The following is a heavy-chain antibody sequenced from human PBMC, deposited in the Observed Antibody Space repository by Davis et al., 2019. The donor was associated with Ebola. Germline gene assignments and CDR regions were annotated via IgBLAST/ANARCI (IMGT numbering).Heavy chain of an antibody. CDR3: ARAQDRDFWSGRMGEVRYYGMDV. CDR2: IIPIFGTA. J-gene: IGHJ6*02. Sequence: SVKVSCKASGGTFSSYAISWVRQAPGQGLEWMGGIIPIFGTANYAQKFQGRVTITADKSTSTAYMELSSLRSEDTAVYYCARAQDRDFWSGRMGEVRYYGMDVWGQGTTVTVSS. V-gene: IGHV1-69*06. CDR1: GGTFSSYA. D-gene: IGHD3-3*01.